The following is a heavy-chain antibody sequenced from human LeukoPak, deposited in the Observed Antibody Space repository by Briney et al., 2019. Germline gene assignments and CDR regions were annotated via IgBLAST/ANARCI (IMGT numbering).Heavy chain of an antibody. CDR2: FDPEDGET. Sequence: ASVKVSCKVSGYTLTELSMHWVRQAPGRGLEWMGGFDPEDGETIYAQKFQGRVTMTEDTSTDTAYMELSSLRSEDTAVYYCATVVVTPFGVFFDYWGQGTLVTVSS. CDR1: GYTLTELS. V-gene: IGHV1-24*01. J-gene: IGHJ4*02. D-gene: IGHD4-23*01. CDR3: ATVVVTPFGVFFDY.